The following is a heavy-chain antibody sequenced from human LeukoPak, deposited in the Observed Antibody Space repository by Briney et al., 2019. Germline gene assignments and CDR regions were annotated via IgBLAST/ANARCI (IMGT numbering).Heavy chain of an antibody. V-gene: IGHV3-48*03. D-gene: IGHD6-13*01. CDR1: GFTFSGYA. CDR2: MSSRGSII. J-gene: IGHJ5*02. Sequence: GGSLRLSCAASGFTFSGYAMSWVRQAPGKGLEWVSYMSSRGSIIFYADSVKGRFTISRDNAKNSLYLQMDSLRVEDTAVYYCARGAAGGMYNWFDPWGQGTLVTVSS. CDR3: ARGAAGGMYNWFDP.